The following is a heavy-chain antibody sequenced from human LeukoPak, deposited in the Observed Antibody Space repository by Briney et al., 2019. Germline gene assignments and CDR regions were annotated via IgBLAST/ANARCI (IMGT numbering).Heavy chain of an antibody. CDR2: INPNSGGT. D-gene: IGHD3-10*01. J-gene: IGHJ4*02. Sequence: ASVKVSCKASGYTFTGYYLHWVRQAPGQGLEWMGWINPNSGGTNYAQKFQGRVTMTRDTSISTAYMELSRLRSDDTAVYYCARVAYYGSGSYFSFGGQGTLVTVSS. CDR1: GYTFTGYY. V-gene: IGHV1-2*02. CDR3: ARVAYYGSGSYFSF.